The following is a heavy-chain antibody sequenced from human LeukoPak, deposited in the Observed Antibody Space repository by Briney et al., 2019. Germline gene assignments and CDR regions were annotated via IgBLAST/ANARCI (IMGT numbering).Heavy chain of an antibody. CDR2: IYYSGST. D-gene: IGHD3-22*01. J-gene: IGHJ3*02. CDR3: ARGGYYDSSGYYPDAFDI. Sequence: PSETLSLTCAVYGGSFSGYYWSWIRQPPGKGLEWIGYIYYSGSTNYNPSLKSRVTISVDTSKNQFSLKLSSVTAADTAVYYCARGGYYDSSGYYPDAFDIWGQGTMVTVSS. V-gene: IGHV4-59*01. CDR1: GGSFSGYY.